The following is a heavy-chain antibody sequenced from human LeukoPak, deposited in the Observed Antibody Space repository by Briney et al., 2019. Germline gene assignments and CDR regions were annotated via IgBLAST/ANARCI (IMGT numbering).Heavy chain of an antibody. Sequence: SVKVSCKASGGTFSSYAISWVRQAPGQGLEWMGRIIPILGIANYAQKFQGRVTITADKSTSTAYMELSSLRSEDTAVYYCTRGPRLYGSYYYYYHMDIWGKGTTVTVSS. CDR1: GGTFSSYA. CDR3: TRGPRLYGSYYYYYHMDI. CDR2: IIPILGIA. V-gene: IGHV1-69*04. D-gene: IGHD2-2*02. J-gene: IGHJ6*03.